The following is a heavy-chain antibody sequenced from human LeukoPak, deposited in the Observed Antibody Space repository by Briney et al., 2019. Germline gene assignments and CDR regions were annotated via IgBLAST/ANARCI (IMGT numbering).Heavy chain of an antibody. J-gene: IGHJ4*02. V-gene: IGHV3-9*01. D-gene: IGHD5-12*01. CDR2: ISWNSDTI. CDR3: ATNGGGDSGYGNFDY. CDR1: GLTFSRYS. Sequence: GGSLRLSCAASGLTFSRYSMNWVRQAPGKGLEWVSGISWNSDTIDLADSVKGRFTISRDNAKNSLYLQMNRLRAEDTALYYCATNGGGDSGYGNFDYWGQGTLVTVSS.